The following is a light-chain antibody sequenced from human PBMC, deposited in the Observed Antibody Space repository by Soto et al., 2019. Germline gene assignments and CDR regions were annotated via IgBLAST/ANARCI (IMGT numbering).Light chain of an antibody. J-gene: IGKJ5*01. V-gene: IGKV3-15*01. CDR1: QSVSNH. Sequence: IVMTQSPGTLSVSPGERATLSCRASQSVSNHLAWYQQRPGQAPRLLIYGASTRATGIPARFSGSGSGTDFTLTISGLEPEDVAVYDCQQYGDSPPITFGQATRLEIK. CDR3: QQYGDSPPIT. CDR2: GAS.